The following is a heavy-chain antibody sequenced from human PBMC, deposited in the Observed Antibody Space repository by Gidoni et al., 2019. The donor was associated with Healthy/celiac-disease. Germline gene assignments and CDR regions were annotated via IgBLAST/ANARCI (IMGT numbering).Heavy chain of an antibody. CDR2: IKSKTDGGKT. Sequence: EVQLVESGGGLVQPGGSIRLSCAASGSTFSNAWMSWCRQAPGKWLEWVGRIKSKTDGGKTDYAAPVKGRFTISRDDSKNTLYLQMNSLKTEDTAVYYCTTELIYYYDSSALDYWGQGTLVTVSS. CDR1: GSTFSNAW. D-gene: IGHD3-22*01. J-gene: IGHJ4*02. V-gene: IGHV3-15*01. CDR3: TTELIYYYDSSALDY.